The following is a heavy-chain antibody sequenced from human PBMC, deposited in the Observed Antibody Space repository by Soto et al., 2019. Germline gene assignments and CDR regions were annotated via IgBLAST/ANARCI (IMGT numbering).Heavy chain of an antibody. CDR1: GVSVSSGSYY. Sequence: SEPLCLTCTVSGVSVSSGSYYWSWIRQPPGKGLEWIGYIYYSGSTNYNPSLKSRVIISVDTSKNQFSLKLSSVTAADTAVYYCARVNRNIAVAGTLGYFDYWGQGTLVTVS. CDR3: ARVNRNIAVAGTLGYFDY. V-gene: IGHV4-61*01. D-gene: IGHD6-19*01. CDR2: IYYSGST. J-gene: IGHJ4*02.